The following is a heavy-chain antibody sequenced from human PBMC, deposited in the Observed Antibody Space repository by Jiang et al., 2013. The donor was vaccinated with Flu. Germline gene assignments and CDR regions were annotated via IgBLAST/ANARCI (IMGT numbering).Heavy chain of an antibody. CDR1: GGSLSAYY. CDR2: IHHLGST. V-gene: IGHV4-34*01. J-gene: IGHJ4*02. D-gene: IGHD3-10*01. Sequence: SLTCAVSGGSLSAYYWSWIRQPPGRGLEWIGEIHHLGSTDYNPSLKSRVTISVDTSKNEFSLKLTSVTVADTAVYYCARGRGSGSYYDGRFDHWGQGTLVTVSS. CDR3: ARGRGSGSYYDGRFDH.